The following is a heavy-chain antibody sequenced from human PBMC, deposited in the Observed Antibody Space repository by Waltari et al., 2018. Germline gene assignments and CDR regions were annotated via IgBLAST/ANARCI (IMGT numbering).Heavy chain of an antibody. J-gene: IGHJ4*02. CDR2: IGPDGSDK. Sequence: EAQLVQSGGGLVQPGGSLTLPCAASGFTISRFWWAWIRQAPGQGLQWVAHIGPDGSDKYYVDSVKGRFTISRDNAENSLLLQMSSLRVEDTALYYCVGWNDPINSWGQGTLVAVSS. D-gene: IGHD1-1*01. CDR1: GFTISRFW. CDR3: VGWNDPINS. V-gene: IGHV3-7*01.